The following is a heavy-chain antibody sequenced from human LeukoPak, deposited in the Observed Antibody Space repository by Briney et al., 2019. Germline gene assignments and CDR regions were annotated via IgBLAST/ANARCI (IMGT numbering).Heavy chain of an antibody. CDR3: ARGPDYYGSGSYPNWFDP. D-gene: IGHD3-10*01. V-gene: IGHV3-21*01. CDR1: GFTFSSYS. J-gene: IGHJ5*02. Sequence: GGSLRLSCAASGFTFSSYSMNWVRQAPGKGLEWVSSISSSSSYIYYADSVKGRFTISSDNAKNSLYLQMNSLRAEDTAVYYCARGPDYYGSGSYPNWFDPWGQGTLVTVSS. CDR2: ISSSSSYI.